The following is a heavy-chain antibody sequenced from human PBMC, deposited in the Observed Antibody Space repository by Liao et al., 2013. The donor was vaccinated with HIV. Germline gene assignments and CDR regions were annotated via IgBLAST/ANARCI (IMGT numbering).Heavy chain of an antibody. Sequence: QMQLQESGPGKVKPSETLSLTCTVSGGSINNHYWNWIRQPAGRGLEWIGRMYSSGNTNYNPSLKSRVTMSVDTSKNQFSLNLTSVTAADTAVYYCAARITISGVAIPHALDVWGQGTLVAVSS. J-gene: IGHJ3*01. CDR2: MYSSGNT. V-gene: IGHV4-4*07. CDR1: GGSINNHY. D-gene: IGHD3-3*01. CDR3: AARITISGVAIPHALDV.